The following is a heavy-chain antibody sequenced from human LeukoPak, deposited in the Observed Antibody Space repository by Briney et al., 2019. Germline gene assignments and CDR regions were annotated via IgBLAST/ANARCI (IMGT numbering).Heavy chain of an antibody. CDR1: GYSISSGYY. V-gene: IGHV4-38-2*01. CDR3: ARVGRSRWYGVFDY. Sequence: SETLSLTCAVSGYSISSGYYWGWIRQPPGKGLDWIGNIYHGGTTYYNPSLKNRVTISVDTSKNQFSLKLSSVTAADTAVYYCARVGRSRWYGVFDYWGQGTLVTVSS. D-gene: IGHD6-19*01. J-gene: IGHJ4*02. CDR2: IYHGGTT.